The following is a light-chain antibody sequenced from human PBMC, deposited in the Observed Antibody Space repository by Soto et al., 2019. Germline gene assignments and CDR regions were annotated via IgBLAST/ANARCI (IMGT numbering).Light chain of an antibody. V-gene: IGLV2-23*02. CDR3: CSYAGSSTPYV. Sequence: QSALTQPASVSGSPGQSITISCTGTSSDVGNYNLVSWYQQHPGKAPKVMIYEVTKRPSGVSNRFSASKSGNTASLTISGLQAEDEADYYCCSYAGSSTPYVFGTGTKLTVL. CDR1: SSDVGNYNL. CDR2: EVT. J-gene: IGLJ1*01.